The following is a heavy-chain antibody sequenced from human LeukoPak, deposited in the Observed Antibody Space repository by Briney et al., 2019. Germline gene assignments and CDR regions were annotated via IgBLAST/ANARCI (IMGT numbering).Heavy chain of an antibody. CDR1: GFSFSSYS. D-gene: IGHD2-2*01. V-gene: IGHV3-21*01. CDR2: ISSSGSDM. J-gene: IGHJ6*03. CDR3: ARDPRVVVPAYFYYYYMDV. Sequence: GGSLRLSCAATGFSFSSYSMNWVRLAPGKGLEWVSSISSSGSDMYYADSVRGRFIIPRDNARNSLLLQMNSLRAEDTAVYFCARDPRVVVPAYFYYYYMDVWGKGTTVTVSS.